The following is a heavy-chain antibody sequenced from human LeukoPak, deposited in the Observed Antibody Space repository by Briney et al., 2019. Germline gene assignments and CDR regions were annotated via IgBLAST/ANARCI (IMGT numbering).Heavy chain of an antibody. J-gene: IGHJ4*02. D-gene: IGHD6-13*01. CDR3: ARGIAAAAPGAY. V-gene: IGHV4-34*01. CDR2: INHSGST. Sequence: PSETLSLTCAVYGGSFSGYYWSWIRQSPGKGLEWIGEINHSGSTNYNPSLKSRVTISVDTSKNQFSLKLSSVTAADTAVYYCARGIAAAAPGAYWGQGTLVTVSS. CDR1: GGSFSGYY.